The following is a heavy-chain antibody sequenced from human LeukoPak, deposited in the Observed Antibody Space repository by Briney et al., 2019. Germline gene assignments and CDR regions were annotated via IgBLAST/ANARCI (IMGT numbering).Heavy chain of an antibody. CDR3: ARRGSHGYSYGYDY. V-gene: IGHV1-2*02. CDR1: GYTFTGYY. D-gene: IGHD5-18*01. CDR2: INPNSGGT. J-gene: IGHJ4*02. Sequence: ASVKVSCKAFGYTFTGYYMHWVRQAPGQGLEWMGWINPNSGGTNYAQKFQGRVTMTRDTSISTAYMELSRLRSDDTAVYYCARRGSHGYSYGYDYWGQGTLVTVSS.